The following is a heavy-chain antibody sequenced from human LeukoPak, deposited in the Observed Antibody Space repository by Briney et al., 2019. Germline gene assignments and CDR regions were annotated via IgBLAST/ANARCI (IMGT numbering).Heavy chain of an antibody. V-gene: IGHV3-66*01. CDR3: ARYSTRTFGGVYYFDY. CDR1: GFTVSSNY. D-gene: IGHD3-16*01. J-gene: IGHJ4*02. Sequence: GGSLRLSCAASGFTVSSNYMSWVRQAPGKGLEWVSVIYSGGSTYYADSVKGRFTISRDNSKNTLYLQMNSLRAEDTAVYYCARYSTRTFGGVYYFDYWGQGTLVTVSS. CDR2: IYSGGST.